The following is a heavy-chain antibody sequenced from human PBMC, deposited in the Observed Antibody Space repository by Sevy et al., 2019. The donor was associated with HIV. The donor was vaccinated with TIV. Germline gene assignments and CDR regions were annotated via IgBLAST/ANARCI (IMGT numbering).Heavy chain of an antibody. CDR3: TRVYGITWNGHYFDY. J-gene: IGHJ4*02. Sequence: GGSLRLSCAASGFTFSSYWMNWVRQAPGKGLVWVSRLSSDGSTTIYADSVKGRFTISRDNAKNTLYLQINSLRAEDTDVYYCTRVYGITWNGHYFDYWGQGTLVTVSS. CDR1: GFTFSSYW. D-gene: IGHD1-1*01. V-gene: IGHV3-74*01. CDR2: LSSDGSTT.